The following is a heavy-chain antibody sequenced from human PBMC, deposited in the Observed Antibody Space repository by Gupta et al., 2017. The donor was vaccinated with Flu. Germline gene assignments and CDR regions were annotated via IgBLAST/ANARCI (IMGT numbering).Heavy chain of an antibody. CDR1: GFVFSDYH. CDR3: TRDISDTSRGMDV. V-gene: IGHV3-11*05. CDR2: KSNTIVKT. D-gene: IGHD1-26*01. Sequence: QVQLVESGGGLAKPGGSLRLSCAGSGFVFSDYHIFWVRQSPEKGLEWVALKSNTIVKTYYADSVRGRFIVSRDNAQKSVYMQMNNLRDDDTAVYYCTRDISDTSRGMDVWGQGTAVTVS. J-gene: IGHJ6*02.